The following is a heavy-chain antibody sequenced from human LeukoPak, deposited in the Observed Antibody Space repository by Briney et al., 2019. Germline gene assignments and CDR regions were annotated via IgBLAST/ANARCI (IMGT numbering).Heavy chain of an antibody. D-gene: IGHD2-8*02. CDR3: ATYTQYFGAPGGADY. Sequence: GGSLRLSCAVSRFTFSDYWMRWVRQAPGKGLEWGAAINKDGSEKQYVDSVKGRFTISRDNARNSVYLQMTSLGAEDTAVYYCATYTQYFGAPGGADYWGLGTLVTVSS. CDR2: INKDGSEK. CDR1: RFTFSDYW. J-gene: IGHJ4*02. V-gene: IGHV3-7*01.